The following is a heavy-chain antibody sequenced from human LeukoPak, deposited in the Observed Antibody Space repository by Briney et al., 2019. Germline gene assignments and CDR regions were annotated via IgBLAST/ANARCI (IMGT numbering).Heavy chain of an antibody. CDR2: ISGSSTTGNNT. D-gene: IGHD3-22*01. J-gene: IGHJ4*02. CDR3: AKGKHYYDSSGPPGDY. V-gene: IGHV3-NL1*01. Sequence: GGSLRLSCAASGFTFSSYGMHWVRQAPGKGLEWISTISGSSTTGNNTYYSDSVKARFTISRDNSKNTLYLQMNSLRAEDTAVYYCAKGKHYYDSSGPPGDYWGQGTLVTVSS. CDR1: GFTFSSYG.